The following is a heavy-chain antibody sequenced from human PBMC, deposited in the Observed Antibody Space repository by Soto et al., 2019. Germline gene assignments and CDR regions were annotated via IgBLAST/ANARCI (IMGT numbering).Heavy chain of an antibody. CDR3: ARGVSRWSDH. J-gene: IGHJ4*02. CDR2: MNPNTGNT. Sequence: GSSVKVSCKASGYTFIDYDINWVRQAAGQGLEWMGWMNPNTGNTAYAQKLQGRLTLTRQTSISTAYMELSSLTSDDTAIYYCARGVSRWSDHWAQGTLVTVSS. CDR1: GYTFIDYD. V-gene: IGHV1-8*01. D-gene: IGHD6-13*01.